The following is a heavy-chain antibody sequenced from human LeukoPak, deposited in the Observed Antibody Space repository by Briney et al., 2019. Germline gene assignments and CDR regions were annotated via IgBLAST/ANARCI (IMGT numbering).Heavy chain of an antibody. Sequence: ASVKVSCKASGYTFTSYGISWVRQAPGQGLEWMGWISAYNGNTNYAQKLQGRVTMTTDTSTSTAYMELRSLRSDDTAVYYCARSRRQGGRDGYNFYWFDPWGQGTLVTVSS. CDR1: GYTFTSYG. CDR3: ARSRRQGGRDGYNFYWFDP. V-gene: IGHV1-18*01. CDR2: ISAYNGNT. D-gene: IGHD5-24*01. J-gene: IGHJ5*02.